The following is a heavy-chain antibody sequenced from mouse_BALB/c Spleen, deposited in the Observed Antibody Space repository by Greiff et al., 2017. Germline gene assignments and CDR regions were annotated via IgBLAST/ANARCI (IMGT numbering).Heavy chain of an antibody. V-gene: IGHV5-12-1*01. Sequence: DVKLVESGGGLVKPGGSLKLSCAASGFAFSSYDMSWVRQTPEKRLEWVAYISSGGGSTYYPDTVKGRFTISRDNAKNTLYLQMSSLKSEDTAMYYCARHGDYGNYVSWFAYWGQGTLVTVSA. CDR1: GFAFSSYD. CDR3: ARHGDYGNYVSWFAY. J-gene: IGHJ3*01. D-gene: IGHD2-1*01. CDR2: ISSGGGST.